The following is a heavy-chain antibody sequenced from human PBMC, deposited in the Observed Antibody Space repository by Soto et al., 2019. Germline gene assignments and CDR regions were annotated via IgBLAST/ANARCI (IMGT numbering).Heavy chain of an antibody. J-gene: IGHJ4*02. Sequence: SVKVSCKASGGTFSSYTISWVRQAPGQGLEWMGRIIPILGIANYAQKFQGRVTITADKSTSTAYMELSSLRSEDTAVYYCANYYDSSGYYGPSFWGQGTLVTVSS. CDR1: GGTFSSYT. CDR3: ANYYDSSGYYGPSF. D-gene: IGHD3-22*01. V-gene: IGHV1-69*02. CDR2: IIPILGIA.